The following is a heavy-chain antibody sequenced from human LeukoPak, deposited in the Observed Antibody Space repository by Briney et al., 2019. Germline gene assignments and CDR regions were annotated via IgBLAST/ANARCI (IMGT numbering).Heavy chain of an antibody. J-gene: IGHJ4*02. CDR3: ARDSRRILPSD. V-gene: IGHV3-66*01. D-gene: IGHD2-15*01. CDR2: IYSGDST. CDR1: GFTVSSNY. Sequence: GGSLRLSCADSGFTVSSNYMNWVRQAPGRGLEWVSVIYSGDSTFYADSVKGRFTISRDNSKNTLYLQMNSLRAEDTAVYYCARDSRRILPSDWGQGTLVTVSS.